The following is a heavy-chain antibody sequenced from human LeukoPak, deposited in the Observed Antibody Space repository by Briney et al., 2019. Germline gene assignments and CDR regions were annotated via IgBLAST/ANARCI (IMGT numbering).Heavy chain of an antibody. J-gene: IGHJ4*02. CDR1: GGSFSGYY. V-gene: IGHV4-34*01. Sequence: SETLSLTCAVYGGSFSGYYWSWIRQPPGKGLEWIGEINHSGSTNYNPSLKSRVTISVDTSKNQSSLKLSSVTAADTAVYYCARVPYVWGSYRIYYFDYWGQGTLVTVSS. CDR2: INHSGST. D-gene: IGHD3-16*02. CDR3: ARVPYVWGSYRIYYFDY.